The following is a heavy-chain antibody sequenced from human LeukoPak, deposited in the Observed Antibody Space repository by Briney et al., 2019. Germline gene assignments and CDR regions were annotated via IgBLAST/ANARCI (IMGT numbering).Heavy chain of an antibody. CDR2: IYTSGST. CDR1: GGSISSGSYY. V-gene: IGHV4-61*02. D-gene: IGHD6-19*01. Sequence: SQTLSLTCTVSGGSISSGSYYWNWIRQPAGKGLEWIGRIYTSGSTNYNPSLKSRVTISVDTSKNRFSLKLSSVTAADTAVYYCARDPLGIAVAGSFYYYYYGMDVWGQGTRSPSP. J-gene: IGHJ6*02. CDR3: ARDPLGIAVAGSFYYYYYGMDV.